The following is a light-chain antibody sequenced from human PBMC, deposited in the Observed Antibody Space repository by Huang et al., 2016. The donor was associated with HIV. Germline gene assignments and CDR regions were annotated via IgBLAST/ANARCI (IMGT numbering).Light chain of an antibody. CDR3: QQRSN. J-gene: IGKJ3*01. CDR2: DAS. CDR1: QSVSSY. V-gene: IGKV3-11*01. Sequence: EIVLTQAPATLCLSPGERATLSCRTSQSVSSYLAWYQQKPGQAPRLLSYDASDRATGIPARFSGSGSGTDFTIPMSRLEPEDFAVYYCQQRSNFGPGTKVDIK.